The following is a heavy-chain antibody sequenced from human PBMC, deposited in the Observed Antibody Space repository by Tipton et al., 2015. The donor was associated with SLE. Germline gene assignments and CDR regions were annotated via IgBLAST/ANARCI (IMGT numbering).Heavy chain of an antibody. D-gene: IGHD3-3*01. V-gene: IGHV3-53*01. CDR1: GFTVSGNY. J-gene: IGHJ5*02. Sequence: SLRLSCAASGFTVSGNYMNWVRQAPGKGLEWVSVIYAGGATYYADSVKGRFTISRDNSKNTLYLQMNSLRSEDTAIYYCAKDRDFWSAYFHDLWGQGTLVTVSS. CDR2: IYAGGAT. CDR3: AKDRDFWSAYFHDL.